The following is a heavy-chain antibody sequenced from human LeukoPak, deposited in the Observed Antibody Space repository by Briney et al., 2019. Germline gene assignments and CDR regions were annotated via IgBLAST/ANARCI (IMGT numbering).Heavy chain of an antibody. J-gene: IGHJ4*02. D-gene: IGHD3-10*01. V-gene: IGHV1-2*02. CDR1: GYTFTGYY. CDR3: SAPPLLWFGELLYHFDY. CDR2: INPHSGGA. Sequence: ASVKVSCKASGYTFTGYYIHWVRQAPGQGLEWMGWINPHSGGANFAQKFQGGVTLTRDTSISTAYMELSSLRSGDTAVYYCSAPPLLWFGELLYHFDYWGQGTLVTVSS.